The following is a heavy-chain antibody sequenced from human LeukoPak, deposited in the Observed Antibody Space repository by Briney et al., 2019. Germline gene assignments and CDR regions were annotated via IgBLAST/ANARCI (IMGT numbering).Heavy chain of an antibody. J-gene: IGHJ3*02. Sequence: SETLSLTCTVSGGSISSYYWSWIRQPPGKGLEWIGYIYYSGSTNYNPSLKSRVTISVDTSKNQFSLKLSSVTAADTAVYYCARALDYGDYGKDDAFDIWGQGTMVTVSP. D-gene: IGHD4-17*01. CDR3: ARALDYGDYGKDDAFDI. CDR1: GGSISSYY. CDR2: IYYSGST. V-gene: IGHV4-59*01.